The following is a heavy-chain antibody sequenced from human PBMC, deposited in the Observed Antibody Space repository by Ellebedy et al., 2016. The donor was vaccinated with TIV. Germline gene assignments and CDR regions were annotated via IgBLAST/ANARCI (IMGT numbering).Heavy chain of an antibody. CDR2: INSDGSST. CDR3: ATERSGIYYNY. V-gene: IGHV3-74*03. J-gene: IGHJ4*02. Sequence: PGGSLRLSCEASGIISSSYWMHWVRQAPGQGLLWVSRINSDGSSTTYEDSVKGRFTISRDNAKNTVYLQMNSLRLEDTAVYYCATERSGIYYNYWGQGTLVTVST. CDR1: GIISSSYW. D-gene: IGHD1-26*01.